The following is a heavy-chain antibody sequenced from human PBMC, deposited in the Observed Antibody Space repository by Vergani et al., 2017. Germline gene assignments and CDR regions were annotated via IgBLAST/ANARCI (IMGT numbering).Heavy chain of an antibody. CDR3: VKDAGSYENFFDS. Sequence: VQLLESGGSLKQPGGSVRLSCAASGFTFSTYSMHWVRQAPGKGLEWVSALTGGGGSTYYAGSFKGRFIISRDNSRDTLYLKMNSLRPEDPATYYCVKDAGSYENFFDSWGQGTLVTVSS. D-gene: IGHD1-26*01. J-gene: IGHJ4*02. V-gene: IGHV3-23*01. CDR2: LTGGGGST. CDR1: GFTFSTYS.